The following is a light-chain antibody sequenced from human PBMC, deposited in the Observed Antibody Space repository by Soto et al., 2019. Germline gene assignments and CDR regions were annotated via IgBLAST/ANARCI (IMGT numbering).Light chain of an antibody. CDR3: QQTYNTPLA. CDR2: AAS. V-gene: IGKV1-39*01. J-gene: IGKJ5*01. CDR1: QSISSY. Sequence: DTQMTQSPLFLSAPVGDRVTITCRASQSISSYVNWYQHKPGKAPKLLIYAASRLQSGVPSRFSGSGSGTDFTLTISSLQPEDFATYYCQQTYNTPLAFGQGTRLEIK.